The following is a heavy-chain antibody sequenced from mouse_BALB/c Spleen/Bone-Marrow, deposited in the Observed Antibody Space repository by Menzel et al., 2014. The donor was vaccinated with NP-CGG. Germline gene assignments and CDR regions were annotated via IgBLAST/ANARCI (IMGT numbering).Heavy chain of an antibody. Sequence: QVQLQQSGAELAKPGASVKMSCKASGYTFTSYWMHWVKQRPGQGLEWIGYINPSTGYTEYNQKFKDKATLTADKSSSTAYMQLSSLTSEDSAVHYCARDYRYDGFAYWGQGTLVTVSA. CDR3: ARDYRYDGFAY. CDR2: INPSTGYT. D-gene: IGHD2-14*01. J-gene: IGHJ3*01. V-gene: IGHV1-7*01. CDR1: GYTFTSYW.